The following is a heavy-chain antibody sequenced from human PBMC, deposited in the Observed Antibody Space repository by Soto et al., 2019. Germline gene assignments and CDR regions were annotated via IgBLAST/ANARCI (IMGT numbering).Heavy chain of an antibody. V-gene: IGHV3-23*01. Sequence: VQLLESGGGLVQPGGSLRLSCAASGFTFSTYAMSWVRQAPGKGLEWVSTISGSGGTTYYADSVKGRFTISRDNSKNTLYLQMSSLRAEDTAVYYCAKNFWSGYYFFDYWGQGALVTVSS. D-gene: IGHD3-3*01. J-gene: IGHJ4*02. CDR2: ISGSGGTT. CDR3: AKNFWSGYYFFDY. CDR1: GFTFSTYA.